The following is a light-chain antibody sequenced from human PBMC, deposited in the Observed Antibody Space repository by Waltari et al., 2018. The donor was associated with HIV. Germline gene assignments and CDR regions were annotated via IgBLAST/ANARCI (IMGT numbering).Light chain of an antibody. CDR3: LLSYSGARPVV. V-gene: IGLV7-46*01. CDR1: SGPATGGHY. Sequence: QAVVTQEPSLTVSPGGTVPLTCSSRSGPATGGHYPYWFQQKPGQAPRTLIYDTSSRQSWTPTRFSGSLLGGKAALTLSGAQPEDEAEYYCLLSYSGARPVVFGGGTKLTVL. J-gene: IGLJ2*01. CDR2: DTS.